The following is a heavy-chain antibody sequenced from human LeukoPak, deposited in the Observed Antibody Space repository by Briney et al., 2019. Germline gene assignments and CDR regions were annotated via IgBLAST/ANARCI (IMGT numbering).Heavy chain of an antibody. D-gene: IGHD3-9*01. V-gene: IGHV3-74*01. CDR2: IKGDGSHT. Sequence: PGGSLRLSCAASGFTFSNYWMHWVRQAPGKGLVWVSRIKGDGSHTIYADSVKGRFTISRDNAKNSLYLQMNSLRAEDTAVYYCARERDILTGYYNDYWGQGTLVTVSS. CDR1: GFTFSNYW. CDR3: ARERDILTGYYNDY. J-gene: IGHJ4*02.